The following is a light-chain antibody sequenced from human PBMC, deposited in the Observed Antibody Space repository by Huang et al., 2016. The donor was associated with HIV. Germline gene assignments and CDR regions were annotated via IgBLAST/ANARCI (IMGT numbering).Light chain of an antibody. CDR3: QQYNDWPRT. V-gene: IGKV3-15*01. CDR1: QSVSSN. Sequence: EVEMTQSPATLSVSPGERATLSCRASQSVSSNLAWYQQKPGQAPRLLINGASTRATVIPARFSGSGSGTEFTLTISSLQSEDFAVYYCQQYNDWPRTFGQGTKVEIK. CDR2: GAS. J-gene: IGKJ1*01.